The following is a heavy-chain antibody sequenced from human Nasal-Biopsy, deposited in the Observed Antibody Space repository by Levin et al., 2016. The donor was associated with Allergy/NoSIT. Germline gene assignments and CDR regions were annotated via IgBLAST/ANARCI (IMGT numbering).Heavy chain of an antibody. D-gene: IGHD3-10*01. Sequence: ASVKVSCKAFGYTFTDNYIHWVRQAPGQGLEWMGWMNSKTGDTNYVQKFQGKVSLTRDTSISTAYMDLIRLTSDDSAMYYCARGDGTSWFPVWGQGTLVTVSS. CDR3: ARGDGTSWFPV. V-gene: IGHV1-2*02. CDR1: GYTFTDNY. J-gene: IGHJ1*01. CDR2: MNSKTGDT.